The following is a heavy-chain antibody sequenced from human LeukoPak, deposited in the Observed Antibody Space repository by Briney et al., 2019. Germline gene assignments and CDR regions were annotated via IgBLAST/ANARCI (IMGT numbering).Heavy chain of an antibody. V-gene: IGHV1-8*01. CDR2: MNPNSGNT. D-gene: IGHD2-15*01. Sequence: ASVKLSCKASAYTFTSYDINWVRQATGQGLEWVGWMNPNSGNTGYAQKFQGRVTMTRNTSISTAYMELSSLRSEDTAVYYCARGAPGSYCSGGSCPYFDYWGQGTLISVSS. J-gene: IGHJ4*02. CDR1: AYTFTSYD. CDR3: ARGAPGSYCSGGSCPYFDY.